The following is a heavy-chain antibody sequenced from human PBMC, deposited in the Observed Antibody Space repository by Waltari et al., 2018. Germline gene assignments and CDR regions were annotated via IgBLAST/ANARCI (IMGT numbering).Heavy chain of an antibody. D-gene: IGHD7-27*01. CDR2: IDYRGST. Sequence: QVQLQESGPGLVKPSQTLSLTCTVSGGSISSGGYYWSWIRQHPGKGLEWIGYIDYRGSTYYNPALKSRVTISVDTAKNQFSLKLSSVTAADTAVYYCARVLLGPVSAFDIWGQGTMVTVSS. J-gene: IGHJ3*02. CDR3: ARVLLGPVSAFDI. V-gene: IGHV4-31*03. CDR1: GGSISSGGYY.